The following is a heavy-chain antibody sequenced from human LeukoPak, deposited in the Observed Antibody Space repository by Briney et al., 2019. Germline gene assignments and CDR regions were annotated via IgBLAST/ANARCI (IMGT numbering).Heavy chain of an antibody. CDR2: IYSGGST. V-gene: IGHV3-53*04. Sequence: PGGSLRLSCAASGFTVSSNYMSWVRQAPGKGLEWVSVIYSGGSTYYADSVKGRFTISRHNSKNTLYLQMNSLRAEDTAVYYCAKDALDSSSTSCYNDYWGQGTLVTVSS. D-gene: IGHD2-2*02. CDR1: GFTVSSNY. J-gene: IGHJ4*02. CDR3: AKDALDSSSTSCYNDY.